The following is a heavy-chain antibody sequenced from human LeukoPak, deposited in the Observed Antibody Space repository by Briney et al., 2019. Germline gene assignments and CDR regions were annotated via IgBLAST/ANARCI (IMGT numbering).Heavy chain of an antibody. CDR1: GFTSSSYA. J-gene: IGHJ4*02. CDR2: ISYDGSNK. Sequence: GRSLRLSCAASGFTSSSYAMHWVRQAPGKGLEWVAVISYDGSNKYYADSVKGRFTISRDNSKNTLYLQMNSLRAEDTAVYYCARDGEDYGTLSYWGQGTLVTVSS. CDR3: ARDGEDYGTLSY. V-gene: IGHV3-30-3*01. D-gene: IGHD3-16*01.